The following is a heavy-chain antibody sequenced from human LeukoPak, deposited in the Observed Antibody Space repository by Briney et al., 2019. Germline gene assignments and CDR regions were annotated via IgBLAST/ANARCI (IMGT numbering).Heavy chain of an antibody. J-gene: IGHJ6*03. D-gene: IGHD3-3*01. CDR3: ASGSYYDFWSGYSRYYYYYMDV. CDR1: GGTFSSYA. CDR2: IIPIFGTA. Sequence: GASVKVSCKAPGGTFSSYAISWVRQAPGQGLEWMGRIIPIFGTANYAQKFQGRVTITTDESTSTAYMELSSLRSEDTAVYYCASGSYYDFWSGYSRYYYYYMDVWGKGTTVTVSS. V-gene: IGHV1-69*05.